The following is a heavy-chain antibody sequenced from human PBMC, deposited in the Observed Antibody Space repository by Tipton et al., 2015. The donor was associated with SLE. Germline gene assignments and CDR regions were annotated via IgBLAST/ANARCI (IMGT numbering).Heavy chain of an antibody. Sequence: SLRLSCAASGFTFANAWMSWVRQAPGKGPEWVGRIKSKSDGGAIDYAAPVKGRFTISRDDSQDTFYLQMSSLKAEDTAMYYCVTDGILGVVALHHWGQGTLVTVSS. D-gene: IGHD3-3*01. V-gene: IGHV3-15*01. CDR1: GFTFANAW. CDR3: VTDGILGVVALHH. CDR2: IKSKSDGGAI. J-gene: IGHJ5*02.